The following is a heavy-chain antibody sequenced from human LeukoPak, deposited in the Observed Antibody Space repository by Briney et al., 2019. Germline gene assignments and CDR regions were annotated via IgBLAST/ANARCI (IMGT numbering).Heavy chain of an antibody. Sequence: SETLSLTCTVSGGSISSYYWSWIWQPPGKGLEWIGYINDSGSTNSNPSLKSRVTMSVDTSKNQFSLKLSSVTGADTAVYYCTRRGRNNWGEGNDYWGQGTLVTVSS. D-gene: IGHD1-1*01. CDR1: GGSISSYY. J-gene: IGHJ4*02. CDR2: INDSGST. V-gene: IGHV4-59*08. CDR3: TRRGRNNWGEGNDY.